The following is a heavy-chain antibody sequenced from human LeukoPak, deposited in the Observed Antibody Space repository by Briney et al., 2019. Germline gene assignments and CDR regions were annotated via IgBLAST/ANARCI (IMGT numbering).Heavy chain of an antibody. J-gene: IGHJ4*02. V-gene: IGHV3-64D*09. CDR3: AKVYAGIVFDH. Sequence: GGSLRLSCSASGFTFSSFAVHWIRQAPGKGLEYVSGVSSSGGRTYYTDSLKGRFTVSRDNSKNTMYLHMNSLRVDDTAVYYCAKVYAGIVFDHWGQGTPVTVSS. D-gene: IGHD4-23*01. CDR2: VSSSGGRT. CDR1: GFTFSSFA.